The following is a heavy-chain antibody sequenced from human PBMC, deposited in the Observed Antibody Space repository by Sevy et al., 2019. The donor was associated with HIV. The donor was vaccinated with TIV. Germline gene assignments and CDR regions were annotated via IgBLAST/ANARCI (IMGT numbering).Heavy chain of an antibody. CDR3: ARRAFLGDYFES. Sequence: SETLSLTCSVSSGSLGNYYWYWIRQTPGKGLEWLGRIYYSGNTNYNPPLKSRVAMSIDTSRNQFSLRLDSLTAADTAVYYCARRAFLGDYFESWGQGILVTVSS. CDR2: IYYSGNT. D-gene: IGHD3-16*01. J-gene: IGHJ4*03. CDR1: SGSLGNYY. V-gene: IGHV4-59*08.